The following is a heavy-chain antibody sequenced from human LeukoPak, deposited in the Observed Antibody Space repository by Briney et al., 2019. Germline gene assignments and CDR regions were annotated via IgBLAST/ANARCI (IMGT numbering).Heavy chain of an antibody. V-gene: IGHV3-21*01. D-gene: IGHD5-12*01. CDR2: ISSSSTYI. CDR1: GFTFSSYS. J-gene: IGHJ3*02. Sequence: GGSLRLSCAASGFTFSSYSMNWVRQAPGKGLEWVSSISSSSTYIYYADSVKGRFTISRDNAKNSLYLQMNSLRGEDTAVYYCANNSGYDLLDAFDIWGQGTMVTVSS. CDR3: ANNSGYDLLDAFDI.